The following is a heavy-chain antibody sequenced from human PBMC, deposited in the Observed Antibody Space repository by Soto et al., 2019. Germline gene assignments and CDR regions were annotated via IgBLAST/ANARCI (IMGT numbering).Heavy chain of an antibody. V-gene: IGHV5-51*07. D-gene: IGHD6-13*01. CDR3: ARQVQQQLLRDAFDI. CDR1: GYSFTSYW. Sequence: GESLKISCKGSGYSFTSYWIGWVHQMPGKGLEWMGIIYPGDSDTRYSPSFQGQVTISADKSISTAYLQWSSLKASDTAMYYCARQVQQQLLRDAFDIWGQGTMVTVSS. J-gene: IGHJ3*02. CDR2: IYPGDSDT.